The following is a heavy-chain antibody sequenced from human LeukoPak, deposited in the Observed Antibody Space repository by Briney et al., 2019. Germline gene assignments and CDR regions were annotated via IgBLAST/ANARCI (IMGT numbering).Heavy chain of an antibody. CDR3: VRDYVWGTSNSDY. D-gene: IGHD3-16*01. CDR1: GFTFTHYA. CDR2: ISHDGSNK. Sequence: GGSLRLSCAASGFTFTHYAMHWVRQAPGKGLEWVTVISHDGSNKYNADSVKGRFTISRDNAKNSLYLQMNSLRAEDTAVYYCVRDYVWGTSNSDYWGQGTLVTVSS. J-gene: IGHJ4*02. V-gene: IGHV3-30*04.